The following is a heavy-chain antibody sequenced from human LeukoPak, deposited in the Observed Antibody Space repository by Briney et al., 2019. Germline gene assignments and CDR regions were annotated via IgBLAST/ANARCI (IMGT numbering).Heavy chain of an antibody. CDR2: IYYSGST. J-gene: IGHJ4*02. V-gene: IGHV4-31*03. CDR3: ARHHCSTTRCYRYYDY. CDR1: GGSISSGGYY. D-gene: IGHD2-2*01. Sequence: SETLSLTCTVSGGSISSGGYYWSWIRQHPGKGLEWIGYIYYSGSTYYNPSLKSRVTMSVDTSKNQFSLKVNSVTVADTAVYYCARHHCSTTRCYRYYDYWGQGILVTVSS.